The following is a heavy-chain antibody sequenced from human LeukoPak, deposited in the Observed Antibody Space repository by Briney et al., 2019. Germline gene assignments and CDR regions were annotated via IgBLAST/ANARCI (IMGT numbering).Heavy chain of an antibody. CDR1: GGSISSSSYY. D-gene: IGHD1-1*01. CDR3: ARGSGNDGDYFDY. Sequence: SETLSLTCTVSGGSISSSSYYWGWIRQPPGKGLEWIGSIYYSGSTYYNPSLKSRVTISVDTSKNQFSLKLSSVTAADTAVYYCARGSGNDGDYFDYWGQGTLVTVSS. J-gene: IGHJ4*02. V-gene: IGHV4-39*01. CDR2: IYYSGST.